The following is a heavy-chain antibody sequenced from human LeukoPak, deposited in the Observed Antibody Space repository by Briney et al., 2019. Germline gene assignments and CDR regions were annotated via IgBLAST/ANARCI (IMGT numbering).Heavy chain of an antibody. J-gene: IGHJ4*02. D-gene: IGHD5-18*01. Sequence: PSETLSLTCAVYGGSFSGYYWSWIRQPPGKGLEWIGEINHSGSTNYNPSLKSRVTISVDTSKNQFSLKLSSVTAADTAVYYCARARGMVRNFDYWGQRTLVTVSS. CDR2: INHSGST. CDR1: GGSFSGYY. CDR3: ARARGMVRNFDY. V-gene: IGHV4-34*01.